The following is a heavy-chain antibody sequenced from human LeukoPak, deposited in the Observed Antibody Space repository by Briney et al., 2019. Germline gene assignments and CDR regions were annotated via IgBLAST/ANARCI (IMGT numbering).Heavy chain of an antibody. CDR3: AGDTGIAARSNWFDP. CDR2: IISIFGIA. CDR1: GGTFSSYA. Sequence: GASVKVSCKASGGTFSSYAISWVRQAPGQGLEWMGRIISIFGIANYAQKFQDRVTITADKSTSTAYMELSSLRSEDTAVYYCAGDTGIAARSNWFDPWGQGTLVTVSS. J-gene: IGHJ5*02. D-gene: IGHD6-6*01. V-gene: IGHV1-69*04.